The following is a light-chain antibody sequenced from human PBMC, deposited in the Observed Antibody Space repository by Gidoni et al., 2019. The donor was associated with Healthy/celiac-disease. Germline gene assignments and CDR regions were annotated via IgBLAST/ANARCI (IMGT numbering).Light chain of an antibody. Sequence: EIVITPSPAPLSVSPGERATLPCRASQSVSSNLAWYQQKPGQAPRLLIYGASTRATGIPARFSGSGSGTEFTLTISSLQSEDFAVYYCQQYNNWPRTFGQGTKVEIK. CDR3: QQYNNWPRT. J-gene: IGKJ1*01. V-gene: IGKV3-15*01. CDR1: QSVSSN. CDR2: GAS.